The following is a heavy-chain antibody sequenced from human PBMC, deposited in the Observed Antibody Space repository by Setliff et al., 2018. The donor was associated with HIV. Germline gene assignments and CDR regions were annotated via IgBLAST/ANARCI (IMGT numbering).Heavy chain of an antibody. Sequence: LRLSCTASGFTFGDYAMSWVRQAPGKGLEWVGFMRSKTYGGTTGYAASVKARFTISRDDSKSIAYLQMNSLKTEDTAVYYCTRRTTALDYWGQGTLVTVSS. CDR2: MRSKTYGGTT. CDR1: GFTFGDYA. J-gene: IGHJ4*02. D-gene: IGHD4-17*01. V-gene: IGHV3-49*04. CDR3: TRRTTALDY.